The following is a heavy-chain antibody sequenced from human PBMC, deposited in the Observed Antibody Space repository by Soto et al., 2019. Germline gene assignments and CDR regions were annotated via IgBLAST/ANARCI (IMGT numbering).Heavy chain of an antibody. CDR2: IYSGGST. J-gene: IGHJ4*02. D-gene: IGHD3-9*01. Sequence: EVQLVESGGGLIQPGGSLRLSCAASGFTVSSNYMSWVRQAPGKGLEWVSVIYSGGSTYYADSVKGRFTISRDNSKNTLYLQMNSLRAEDTAVYYCASDYDILTGSRFDYWGQGTLVTVSS. CDR3: ASDYDILTGSRFDY. CDR1: GFTVSSNY. V-gene: IGHV3-53*01.